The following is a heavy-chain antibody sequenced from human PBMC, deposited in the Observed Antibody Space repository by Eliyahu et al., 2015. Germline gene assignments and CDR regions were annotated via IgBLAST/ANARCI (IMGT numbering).Heavy chain of an antibody. V-gene: IGHV3-23*01. J-gene: IGHJ4*02. D-gene: IGHD4-17*01. Sequence: EVQLLESGGGLVQPGGSLRLSCAASGFTFSSHAMSWVRQAPGKGLEWVSAISGSGGSTYYADSVKGRFTISRDNSKNTLYLQMSSLRAEDTAVYYCAREKYGDYPFDYWGQGTLVTVSS. CDR1: GFTFSSHA. CDR3: AREKYGDYPFDY. CDR2: ISGSGGST.